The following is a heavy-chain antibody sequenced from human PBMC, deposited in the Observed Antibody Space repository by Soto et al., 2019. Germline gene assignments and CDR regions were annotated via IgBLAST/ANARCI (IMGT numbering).Heavy chain of an antibody. V-gene: IGHV3-23*01. CDR1: GFTFSSYA. CDR3: ARGVGLAYYYYGMDV. CDR2: ISGSGGST. J-gene: IGHJ6*02. D-gene: IGHD1-26*01. Sequence: GGSLRLSCAASGFTFSSYAMSWVRQAPGKGLEWVSAISGSGGSTYYADSVKGRFTISRDNAQNSLYLQMNSLRDEDTAVYYCARGVGLAYYYYGMDVWGQGTTVTVSS.